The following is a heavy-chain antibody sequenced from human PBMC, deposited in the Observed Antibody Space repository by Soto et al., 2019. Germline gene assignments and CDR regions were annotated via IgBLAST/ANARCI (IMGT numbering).Heavy chain of an antibody. CDR1: GFTFSNYA. V-gene: IGHV3-64*01. Sequence: PGGSLRLSCAASGFTFSNYAMHWVRQAPGKGLEYVSAISNNGGNTYYANSVKGRFFISRDNPKNMLYLQMGSLRAEDVAVYYCARDESYASGWYTIDYWGQGTLVTVSS. J-gene: IGHJ4*02. D-gene: IGHD6-19*01. CDR2: ISNNGGNT. CDR3: ARDESYASGWYTIDY.